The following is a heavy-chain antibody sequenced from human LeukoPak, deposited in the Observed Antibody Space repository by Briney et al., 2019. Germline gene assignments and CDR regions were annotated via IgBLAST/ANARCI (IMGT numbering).Heavy chain of an antibody. CDR2: IYYSGST. CDR1: GGSISSYY. D-gene: IGHD6-19*01. V-gene: IGHV4-59*01. J-gene: IGHJ4*02. Sequence: SETLSLTCTVSGGSISSYYWSWIRQPPGKGLEWIGYIYYSGSTNYNPSLKSRVTISVDTSKNQFSLKLSSVTAADTAVYYCARAVAEIFDYWGQGTLVTVSS. CDR3: ARAVAEIFDY.